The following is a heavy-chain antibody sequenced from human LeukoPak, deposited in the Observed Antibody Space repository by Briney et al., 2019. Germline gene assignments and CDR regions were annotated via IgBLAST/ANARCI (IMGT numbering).Heavy chain of an antibody. CDR1: GYSISSGYY. V-gene: IGHV4-38-2*02. CDR2: INHSGST. D-gene: IGHD6-19*01. CDR3: ARHRSWRHSSGWYSQVSPDFDY. Sequence: SETLSLTCTVSGYSISSGYYWSWIRQPPGKGLEWIGEINHSGSTNYNPSLKSRVTISVDTSKNQFSLKLSSVTAADTAVYYCARHRSWRHSSGWYSQVSPDFDYWGQGTLVTVSS. J-gene: IGHJ4*02.